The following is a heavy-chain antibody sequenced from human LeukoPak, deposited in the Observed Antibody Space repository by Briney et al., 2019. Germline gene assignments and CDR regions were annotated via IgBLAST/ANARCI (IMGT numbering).Heavy chain of an antibody. CDR2: IYHSGST. CDR1: DYSISSGYY. V-gene: IGHV4-38-2*02. CDR3: AREGAYCSSASCDGLGYYYYMDV. Sequence: SETLSLTCAVSDYSISSGYYWGWIRQPPGKGLEWIGSIYHSGSTYYNPSLKSRVTISVDTSKNQFSLKLSSVTAADTAVYYCAREGAYCSSASCDGLGYYYYMDVWGKGTTVTVSS. D-gene: IGHD2-2*01. J-gene: IGHJ6*03.